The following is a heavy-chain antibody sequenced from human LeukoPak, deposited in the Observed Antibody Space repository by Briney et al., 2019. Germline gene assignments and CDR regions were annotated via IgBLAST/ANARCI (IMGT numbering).Heavy chain of an antibody. CDR1: GFTFTSYA. CDR3: ARDKGDYHTSGSLFVF. D-gene: IGHD3-22*01. Sequence: GGSLRLSCAASGFTFTSYAMSWVRQAPGKGLEWVSAISGSGGSTYHADSVKGRFTISRDNSKNTLYLQMNSLRAEDTAVYYCARDKGDYHTSGSLFVFGGQGTLVTVSS. V-gene: IGHV3-23*01. J-gene: IGHJ4*02. CDR2: ISGSGGST.